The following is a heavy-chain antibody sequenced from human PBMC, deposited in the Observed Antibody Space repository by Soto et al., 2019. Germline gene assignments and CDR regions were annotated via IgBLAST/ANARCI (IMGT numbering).Heavy chain of an antibody. CDR2: TYYRSKWYN. J-gene: IGHJ5*02. V-gene: IGHV6-1*01. D-gene: IGHD3-3*01. CDR3: ARDLSLRITIFGVVIKGIDP. CDR1: GDSVSSNSAA. Sequence: SQTLSLTCAISGDSVSSNSAAWNWIRQSPSRGLEWLGRTYYRSKWYNDYAVSVKSRITINPDTSKNQFSLQLNSVTPEDTAVYYCARDLSLRITIFGVVIKGIDPWGQGTLVTVSS.